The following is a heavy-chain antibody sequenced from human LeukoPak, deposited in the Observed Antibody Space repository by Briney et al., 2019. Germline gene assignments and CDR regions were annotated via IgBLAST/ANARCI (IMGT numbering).Heavy chain of an antibody. D-gene: IGHD5-12*01. Sequence: SAKVSCKASGFTFTSSAMQWVRQARGQRLEWIGWIVVGSGNTNYAQQFQERVTITRDMSTSTGYMELSSLRSEDTAVYYCAADFISQSSGYRGWFDPWGQGTLVTVSS. CDR3: AADFISQSSGYRGWFDP. V-gene: IGHV1-58*02. CDR2: IVVGSGNT. CDR1: GFTFTSSA. J-gene: IGHJ5*02.